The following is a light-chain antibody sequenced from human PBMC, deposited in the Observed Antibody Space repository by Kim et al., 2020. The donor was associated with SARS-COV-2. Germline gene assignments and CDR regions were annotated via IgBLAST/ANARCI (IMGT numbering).Light chain of an antibody. J-gene: IGKJ1*01. Sequence: ASVVDRVTITCRASQGISSYLNWYQQKPGNAPKLLIYAASSLQSGVPSRFSGSGSGTDFTLTISSLQPEDFATYYCQQSYSTPRTFGQGTKVDIK. CDR2: AAS. CDR1: QGISSY. CDR3: QQSYSTPRT. V-gene: IGKV1-39*01.